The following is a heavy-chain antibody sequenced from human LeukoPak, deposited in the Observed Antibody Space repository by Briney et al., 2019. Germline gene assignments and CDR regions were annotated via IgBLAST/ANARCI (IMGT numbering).Heavy chain of an antibody. D-gene: IGHD4-17*01. Sequence: TGGSLRPSCAASGFTFSTYAMSWVRQAPGKGLEFVSAISGGRGSTYYADSVKGRFTISRDNSRNTVYLQMNSLRAEDTALYYCAKDPNGDYIGAFDIWGQGTMVTVSS. CDR3: AKDPNGDYIGAFDI. CDR1: GFTFSTYA. J-gene: IGHJ3*02. CDR2: ISGGRGST. V-gene: IGHV3-23*01.